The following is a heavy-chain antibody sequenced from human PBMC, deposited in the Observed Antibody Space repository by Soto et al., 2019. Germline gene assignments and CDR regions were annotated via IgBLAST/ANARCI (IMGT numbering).Heavy chain of an antibody. CDR3: ARGFDILTGYFGYFDY. V-gene: IGHV4-39*01. CDR1: GGSISSSSYY. D-gene: IGHD3-9*01. Sequence: PSETLSLTCTVSGGSISSSSYYWGWIRQPPGKGLEWIGSIFYSGSTYYNPSLKSRVTISVDTSRDQFSLKLSSVTAADTAVYYCARGFDILTGYFGYFDYWGQGTLVTVSS. J-gene: IGHJ4*02. CDR2: IFYSGST.